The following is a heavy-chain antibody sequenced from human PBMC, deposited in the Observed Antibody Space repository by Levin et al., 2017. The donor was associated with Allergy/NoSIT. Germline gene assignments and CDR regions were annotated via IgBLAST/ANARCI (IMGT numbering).Heavy chain of an antibody. Sequence: SQTLSLTCTVSGGSISSGGYYWSWIRQHPGKGLEWIGYIYYSGSTYYNPSLKSRVTISVDTSKNQFSLKLSSVTAADTAVYYCARDVGDTDSRGYYYRYFDYWGQGTLVTGSS. CDR2: IYYSGST. CDR1: GGSISSGGYY. D-gene: IGHD3-22*01. J-gene: IGHJ4*02. V-gene: IGHV4-31*03. CDR3: ARDVGDTDSRGYYYRYFDY.